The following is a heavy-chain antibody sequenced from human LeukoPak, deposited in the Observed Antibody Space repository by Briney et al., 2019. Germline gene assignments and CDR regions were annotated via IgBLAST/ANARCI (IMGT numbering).Heavy chain of an antibody. CDR3: VKGRYSSSWYNAFDI. J-gene: IGHJ3*02. Sequence: GGCLRLSCSASGFTFSSYAMHWGRQAQGKGLEYVSAINSNGGSSYYADSVKGRFTLPRDNSKNTLYLQMSSLRAEDTAVYYCVKGRYSSSWYNAFDIWGQGTMVTVSS. D-gene: IGHD6-13*01. CDR1: GFTFSSYA. CDR2: INSNGGSS. V-gene: IGHV3-64D*09.